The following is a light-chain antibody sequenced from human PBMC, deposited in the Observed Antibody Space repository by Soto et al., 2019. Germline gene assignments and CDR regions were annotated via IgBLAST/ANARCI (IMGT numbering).Light chain of an antibody. J-gene: IGKJ2*01. CDR2: GAS. V-gene: IGKV3-15*01. CDR1: QSVSSN. Sequence: EIVMTQSPATLSVSPGEGATFSCRASQSVSSNLAWYQQRPGQAPRLLIYGASTRTTGVPARFSGSGSGTEFTLTISSLQSEDFAVYYCQHYNDSPPYAFGQGTKVEIK. CDR3: QHYNDSPPYA.